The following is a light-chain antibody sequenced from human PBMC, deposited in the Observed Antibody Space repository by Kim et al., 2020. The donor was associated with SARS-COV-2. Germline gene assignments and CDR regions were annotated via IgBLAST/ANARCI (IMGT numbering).Light chain of an antibody. CDR3: PQYIDWYS. CDR2: DAS. J-gene: IGKJ2*03. Sequence: IVMTQSPATLSVSPGERATLSCRASRSVSTNLAWYQHKPGQAPRLLIFDASTPAPGVPARFSGSGSGTDFTLTINSLQSEDFAVYYCPQYIDWYSLGQGTELE. CDR1: RSVSTN. V-gene: IGKV3-15*01.